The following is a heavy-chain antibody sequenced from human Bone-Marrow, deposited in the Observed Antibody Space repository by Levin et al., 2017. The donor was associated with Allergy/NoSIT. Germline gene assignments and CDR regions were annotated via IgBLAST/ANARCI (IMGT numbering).Heavy chain of an antibody. CDR2: IYYSGST. CDR1: GGSISSSSYY. J-gene: IGHJ1*01. V-gene: IGHV4-39*01. D-gene: IGHD3-10*01. Sequence: SETLSLTCTVSGGSISSSSYYWGWIRQPPGKGLEWIGSIYYSGSTYYNPSLKSRVTISVDTSKNQFSLKLSSVTAADTAVYYCARRPPLAGMVRGVITPGDFQHWGQGTLVTVSS. CDR3: ARRPPLAGMVRGVITPGDFQH.